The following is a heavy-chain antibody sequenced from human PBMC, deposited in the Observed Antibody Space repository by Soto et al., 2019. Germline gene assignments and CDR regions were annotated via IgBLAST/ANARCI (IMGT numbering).Heavy chain of an antibody. CDR2: IYYSGST. CDR3: ARETSYYYDSSGFDY. CDR1: DGSITSGDYY. V-gene: IGHV4-30-4*02. J-gene: IGHJ4*02. D-gene: IGHD3-22*01. Sequence: SDTLSLTFTVSDGSITSGDYYWSWIRQPPGKGLEWIGYIYYSGSTYYNPSLKSRVTISVDTSKNQFSLKLSSVTAADTAVYYCARETSYYYDSSGFDYWGQGTLVTVSS.